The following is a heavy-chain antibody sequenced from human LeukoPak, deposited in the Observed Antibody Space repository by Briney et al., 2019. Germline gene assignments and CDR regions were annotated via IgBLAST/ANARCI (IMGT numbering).Heavy chain of an antibody. D-gene: IGHD1-14*01. CDR2: INHSGST. Sequence: SETLSLTCTVSGGSISSSSYYWSWIRQPPGKGLEWIGEINHSGSTNYNPSLKSRVTISVDTSKNQFSLKLSSVTAADTAVYYCARCNRTFDYWGQGTLVTVSS. CDR1: GGSISSSSYY. V-gene: IGHV4-39*07. J-gene: IGHJ4*02. CDR3: ARCNRTFDY.